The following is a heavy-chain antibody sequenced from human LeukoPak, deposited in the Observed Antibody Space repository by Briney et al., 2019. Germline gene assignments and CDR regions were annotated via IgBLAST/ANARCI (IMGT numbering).Heavy chain of an antibody. CDR2: ISYDGNNK. CDR1: GFTFSHYA. Sequence: GRSLRLSCAASGFTFSHYAIHWVRQAPGKGLEWVAVISYDGNNKYYADSVKGRFTISRDNSKNTLYLQMNSLRAEDTAVYYCAKDGAYYYYGMDVWGQGTTVTVSS. CDR3: AKDGAYYYYGMDV. J-gene: IGHJ6*02. V-gene: IGHV3-30-3*01.